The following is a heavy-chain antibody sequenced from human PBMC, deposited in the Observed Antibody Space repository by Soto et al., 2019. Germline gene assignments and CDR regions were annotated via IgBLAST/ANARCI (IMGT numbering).Heavy chain of an antibody. J-gene: IGHJ5*02. CDR3: ARERPDGARLDP. D-gene: IGHD6-6*01. Sequence: QVQLQESGPGLVKPSQTLSLTCTVSGGSICSGDYYWSWIRQPPGKGLEWIGYIYYSGSTYYNPSLKSRVTISVDTSKNQVSLKLSSVTAADTAVYYCARERPDGARLDPWGQGTLVTVSS. V-gene: IGHV4-30-4*01. CDR1: GGSICSGDYY. CDR2: IYYSGST.